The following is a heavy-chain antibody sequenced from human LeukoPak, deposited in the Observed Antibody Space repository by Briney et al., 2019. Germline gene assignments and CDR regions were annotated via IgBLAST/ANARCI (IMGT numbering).Heavy chain of an antibody. CDR3: ARGITMVRGVPKTGFDP. J-gene: IGHJ5*02. V-gene: IGHV1-2*02. D-gene: IGHD3-10*01. Sequence: ASVKVSCKASGYIFTGYYMHWVRQAPGQGLEWMGWINPNSGDTNYAQKFQGRVTMTRDTSISTAYMELSRLRSDDTAVYYCARGITMVRGVPKTGFDPWGQGTLVTVSS. CDR1: GYIFTGYY. CDR2: INPNSGDT.